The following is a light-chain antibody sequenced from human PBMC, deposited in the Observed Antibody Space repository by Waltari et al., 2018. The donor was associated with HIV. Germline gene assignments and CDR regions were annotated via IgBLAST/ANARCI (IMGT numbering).Light chain of an antibody. J-gene: IGLJ2*01. CDR1: SRDGGINNL. CDR3: CSYAGSFVV. V-gene: IGLV2-23*01. Sequence: QSALTQPASVSGSTGQSITISCTGTSRDGGINNLVSWYHQNPGKAPKLMIYEGSKRPSGVSNRFSGAKSGNTASLTIAGLQAEDEAHYYCCSYAGSFVVCGGGTKLTVL. CDR2: EGS.